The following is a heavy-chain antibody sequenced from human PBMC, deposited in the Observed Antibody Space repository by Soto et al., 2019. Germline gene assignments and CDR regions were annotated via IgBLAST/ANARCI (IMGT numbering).Heavy chain of an antibody. CDR2: IKSKTAGGTT. J-gene: IGHJ3*02. CDR3: TTEYYDFGSGYLPGPIDAFDI. D-gene: IGHD3-3*01. V-gene: IGHV3-15*01. CDR1: GFTFSNAW. Sequence: EVQLVESGGGLVKPGGSLRLSCAASGFTFSNAWMSWVRQAPGKGLEWVGRIKSKTAGGTTDYAAPVKGRFTSSRDDSNNTLYLQMNSLKTEDTAVYYCTTEYYDFGSGYLPGPIDAFDIWGQGTMVTVSS.